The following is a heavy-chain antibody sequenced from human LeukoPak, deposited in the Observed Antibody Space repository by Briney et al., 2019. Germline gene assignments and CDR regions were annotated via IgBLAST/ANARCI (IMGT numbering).Heavy chain of an antibody. CDR2: IYHSGST. V-gene: IGHV4-30-2*01. D-gene: IGHD2-2*01. J-gene: IGHJ4*02. CDR3: ARGYSSSTSCYGFDY. CDR1: GGSISSGGYS. Sequence: PSQTLSLTCAVSGGSISSGGYSWSWIRQPPGKGLEWIGYIYHSGSTYYNPSLKSRVTISVDRSKNQFSLKLSSVTAADTAVYYCARGYSSSTSCYGFDYWGQGTLVTVSS.